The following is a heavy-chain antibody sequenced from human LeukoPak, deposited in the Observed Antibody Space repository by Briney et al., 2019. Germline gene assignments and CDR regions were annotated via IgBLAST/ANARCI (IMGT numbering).Heavy chain of an antibody. J-gene: IGHJ3*02. V-gene: IGHV5-51*01. D-gene: IGHD6-13*01. Sequence: SGESLKISCKGSGYSFTSYWIGWVRQMPGKGLEWMGIIYPGDSDTRYSPSFQGQVTISADKSISTAYLQWSSLKASDTAMYYCAIIGAAGSIGWDFINDAFDIWGQGTMVTVSS. CDR1: GYSFTSYW. CDR2: IYPGDSDT. CDR3: AIIGAAGSIGWDFINDAFDI.